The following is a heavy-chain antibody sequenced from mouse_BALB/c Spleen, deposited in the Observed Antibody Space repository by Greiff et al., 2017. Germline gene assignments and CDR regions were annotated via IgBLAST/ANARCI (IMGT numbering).Heavy chain of an antibody. V-gene: IGHV14-3*02. CDR3: ARRDY. CDR2: IDPANGNT. CDR1: GFTFKDTY. Sequence: VQLKQPGAELVKPGASVKLSCTASGFTFKDTYMHWVKQRPEQGLEWIGRIDPANGNTKYDPKFQGKATITADTSSNTAYLQLSSLTSEDTAVYCCARRDYWGQGTTLTVSS. J-gene: IGHJ2*01.